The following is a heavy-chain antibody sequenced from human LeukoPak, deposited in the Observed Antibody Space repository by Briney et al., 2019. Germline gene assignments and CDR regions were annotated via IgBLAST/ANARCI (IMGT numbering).Heavy chain of an antibody. J-gene: IGHJ6*03. Sequence: GASVKVSCKASGYTFADYFIHWVRQAPGQGLEWMGRINPNTGGAEYAPKFQGWVTMTRDTSISTAYMELSRLRSDDTAVYYCASIGYCSSTSCYTFDYYYYMDVWGKGTTVTVSS. D-gene: IGHD2-2*02. V-gene: IGHV1-2*04. CDR2: INPNTGGA. CDR3: ASIGYCSSTSCYTFDYYYYMDV. CDR1: GYTFADYF.